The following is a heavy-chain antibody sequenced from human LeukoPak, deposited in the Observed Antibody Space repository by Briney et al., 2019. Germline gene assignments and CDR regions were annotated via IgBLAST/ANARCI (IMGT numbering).Heavy chain of an antibody. CDR1: GGSISSYY. CDR2: IYYSGST. CDR3: ARGANWGYVNNWFDP. J-gene: IGHJ5*02. V-gene: IGHV4-59*01. Sequence: SETLSLTCTVSGGSISSYYWSWIRQPPGKGLEWIGYIYYSGSTNYNPSLKSRVTISVDTSKNQFSLKLSSVTAAGTAVYYCARGANWGYVNNWFDPWGQGTLVTVSS. D-gene: IGHD7-27*01.